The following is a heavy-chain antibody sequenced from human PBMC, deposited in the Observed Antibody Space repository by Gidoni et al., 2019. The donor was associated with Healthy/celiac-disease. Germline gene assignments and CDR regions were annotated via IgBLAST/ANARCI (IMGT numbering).Heavy chain of an antibody. V-gene: IGHV3-15*01. J-gene: IGHJ6*02. D-gene: IGHD3-22*01. CDR2: IKSKTDGGTT. CDR3: TTDANSSGYTYYYYGMDV. Sequence: EVQLVESGGGLVKPGGSLRLSWPAPGLTVSNAWMSGGRQAPGKGLEGVGRIKSKTDGGTTDYAAPVKGRFTISRDDSKNTLYLQMNSLKTEDTAVYYCTTDANSSGYTYYYYGMDVWGQGTTVTVSS. CDR1: GLTVSNAW.